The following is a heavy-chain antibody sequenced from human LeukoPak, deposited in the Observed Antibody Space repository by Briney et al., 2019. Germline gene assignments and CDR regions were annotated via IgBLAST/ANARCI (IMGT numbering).Heavy chain of an antibody. V-gene: IGHV1-2*02. CDR1: GYTFTGYY. J-gene: IGHJ6*02. CDR3: ARGPIWFGELIYYYYGMDV. Sequence: GASVKVSCKASGYTFTGYYMHWARQAPGQGLEWLGWINPNSGGTNYAQKFQGRVTMTRDTSISTAYMELSRLRSDDTAVYYCARGPIWFGELIYYYYGMDVWGQGTTVTVSS. D-gene: IGHD3-10*01. CDR2: INPNSGGT.